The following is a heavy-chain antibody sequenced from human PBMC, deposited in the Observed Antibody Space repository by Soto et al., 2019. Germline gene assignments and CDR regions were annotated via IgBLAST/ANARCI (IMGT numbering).Heavy chain of an antibody. CDR3: ARDKITGLFXY. Sequence: SETLSLTCAVYGGSFSGYYWTWFRQPPGTGLEWIGEINHSGSTNYNPSLKSRVTISVDTSKNQFSLKLTSVTAADTAVYYCARDKITGLFXYWGQGTLVTVSS. CDR2: INHSGST. CDR1: GGSFSGYY. D-gene: IGHD2-8*02. J-gene: IGHJ4*02. V-gene: IGHV4-34*01.